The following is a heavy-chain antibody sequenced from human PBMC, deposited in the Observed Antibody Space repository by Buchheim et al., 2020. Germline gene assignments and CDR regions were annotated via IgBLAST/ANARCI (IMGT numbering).Heavy chain of an antibody. CDR3: ARGYGGTPYYFDF. J-gene: IGHJ4*02. V-gene: IGHV3-74*01. CDR1: GFTFSRYW. D-gene: IGHD4-23*01. Sequence: EVQLVESGGHLVQPGGSLRLSCAASGFTFSRYWMHWVRQAPGKGLVWVSRINGDGIATNYADSVKGRFSISRDNAKNTVHLQMNRLRAEDTGMYYCARGYGGTPYYFDFWGQGAL. CDR2: INGDGIAT.